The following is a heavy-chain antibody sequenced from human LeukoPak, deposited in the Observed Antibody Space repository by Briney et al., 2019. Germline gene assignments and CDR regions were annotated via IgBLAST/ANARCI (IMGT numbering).Heavy chain of an antibody. V-gene: IGHV4-59*01. CDR2: IYYSGST. J-gene: IGHJ4*02. CDR1: GGSISSYY. D-gene: IGHD3-9*01. Sequence: PSETLSLTCTVSGGSISSYYWSWIRQPPGKGLQWIGYIYYSGSTNYNPSLKSRVTISVDTSKNQFSLKLSSVTAADTAVYYCARAQGASYYDILTGYYYFYYFDYWGQGTLVTVSS. CDR3: ARAQGASYYDILTGYYYFYYFDY.